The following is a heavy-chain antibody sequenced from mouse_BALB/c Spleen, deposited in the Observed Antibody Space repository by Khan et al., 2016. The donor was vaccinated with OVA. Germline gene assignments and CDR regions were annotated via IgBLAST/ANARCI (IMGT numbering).Heavy chain of an antibody. V-gene: IGHV3-2*02. CDR1: GYSITSDYA. CDR2: ISYSGNT. D-gene: IGHD1-1*01. Sequence: EVQLQESGPGLVKPSQSLSLTCTVTGYSITSDYAWNWIRPFPGNKLEWMGHISYSGNTKYTPSLKSRISITRDTSKNQFFLQSNSVTTEDTATYYCARIYGGDFDYWGQGTTLTVSS. J-gene: IGHJ2*01. CDR3: ARIYGGDFDY.